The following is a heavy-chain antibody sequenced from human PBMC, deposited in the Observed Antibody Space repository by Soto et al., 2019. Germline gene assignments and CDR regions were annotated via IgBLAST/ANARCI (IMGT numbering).Heavy chain of an antibody. D-gene: IGHD3-10*01. CDR1: GGSISSGGYY. V-gene: IGHV4-31*03. CDR3: ARDGILLRAFDI. Sequence: QVQLQESGPGLVKPSQTLSLTCTVSGGSISSGGYYWSWIRQHPGKGLEWIGYIYYSGSTYYNPSLKSRVTISVDTSKNQCSLKLSSMTAADTAVYYCARDGILLRAFDIWGQGTMVTVSS. CDR2: IYYSGST. J-gene: IGHJ3*02.